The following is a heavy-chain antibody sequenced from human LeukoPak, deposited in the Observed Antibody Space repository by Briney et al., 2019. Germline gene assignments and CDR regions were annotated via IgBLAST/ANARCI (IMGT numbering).Heavy chain of an antibody. CDR3: ARAPDYYYDSSGPHFDY. V-gene: IGHV1-24*01. J-gene: IGHJ4*02. CDR1: GYTLTELS. D-gene: IGHD3-22*01. CDR2: FDPEDGET. Sequence: ASVTVSCKVSGYTLTELSMHWVRQAPGKGLEWMGGFDPEDGETIYAQKFQGRVTMTEDTSTDTAYMELSSLRSEDTAVYYCARAPDYYYDSSGPHFDYWGQGTLVTVSS.